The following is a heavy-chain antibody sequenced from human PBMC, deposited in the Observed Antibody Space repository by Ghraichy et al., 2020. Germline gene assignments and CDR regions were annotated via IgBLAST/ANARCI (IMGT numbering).Heavy chain of an antibody. CDR2: IYYSGST. V-gene: IGHV4-59*01. CDR1: GGSISSYY. Sequence: SETLSLTCTVSGGSISSYYWSWIRQPPGKGLEWIGYIYYSGSTNYNPSLKSRVTISVDTSKNQFSLKLSSVTAADTAVYYCARDSDTIFGVANNWFDPWGQGTLVTVSS. CDR3: ARDSDTIFGVANNWFDP. J-gene: IGHJ5*02. D-gene: IGHD3-3*01.